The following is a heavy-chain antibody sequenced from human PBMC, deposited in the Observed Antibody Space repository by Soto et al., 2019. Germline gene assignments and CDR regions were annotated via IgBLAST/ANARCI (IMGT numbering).Heavy chain of an antibody. CDR1: GFTFSSYS. V-gene: IGHV3-48*02. Sequence: EVQLVESGGGLVQPGGSLRLSCAASGFTFSSYSMNWVRQAPGKGLEWVSYISSSSSTIYYADSVKGRFTISRDKAKNSRYLQMSSRRDEDAAVYYCAGSTRKYSGSYFDYWGQGTLVTVSS. CDR2: ISSSSSTI. CDR3: AGSTRKYSGSYFDY. D-gene: IGHD1-26*01. J-gene: IGHJ4*02.